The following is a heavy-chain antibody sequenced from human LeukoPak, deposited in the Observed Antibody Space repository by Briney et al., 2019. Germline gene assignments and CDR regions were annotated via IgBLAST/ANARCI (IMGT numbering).Heavy chain of an antibody. D-gene: IGHD3-10*01. Sequence: PSQTLSLTCTVSGGSISSGGYYWSWIRQHPGTGLEWIGYIYYSGRTYNNPSLKSRVTISVDTSKNQFSLKLSSVTAADTAVYYCARGRGYGSGSPLAYWGQGTLVTVSS. CDR3: ARGRGYGSGSPLAY. CDR1: GGSISSGGYY. CDR2: IYYSGRT. V-gene: IGHV4-31*03. J-gene: IGHJ4*02.